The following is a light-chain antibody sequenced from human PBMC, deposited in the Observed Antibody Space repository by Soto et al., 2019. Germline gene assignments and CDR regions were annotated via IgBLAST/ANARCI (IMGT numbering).Light chain of an antibody. CDR3: QPYDSGRIGSYV. V-gene: IGLV1-40*01. Sequence: QSVLTQPPSVSGAPGQRVTISCTGSSSNIGAGCDVHWYQQLPGTAPKLLIYGNSNRPSGVPDRFSGSKSGTSASLAITGLQAEDEAVYYCQPYDSGRIGSYVCGTGTSSPS. CDR2: GNS. CDR1: SSNIGAGCD. J-gene: IGLJ1*01.